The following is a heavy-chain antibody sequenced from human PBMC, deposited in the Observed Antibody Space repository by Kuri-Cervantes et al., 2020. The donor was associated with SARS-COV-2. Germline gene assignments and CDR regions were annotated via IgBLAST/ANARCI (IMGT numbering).Heavy chain of an antibody. V-gene: IGHV3-7*01. Sequence: GESLKISCAASGFTVSSNYMSWVRQAPGKGLEWVANIKQDGSEKYYVDSVKGRFTISRDNAKNSLYLQMNSLRAEDTAVYYCARVSSSSSPAFDIWGQGTMVTVSS. J-gene: IGHJ3*02. D-gene: IGHD6-6*01. CDR2: IKQDGSEK. CDR1: GFTVSSNY. CDR3: ARVSSSSSPAFDI.